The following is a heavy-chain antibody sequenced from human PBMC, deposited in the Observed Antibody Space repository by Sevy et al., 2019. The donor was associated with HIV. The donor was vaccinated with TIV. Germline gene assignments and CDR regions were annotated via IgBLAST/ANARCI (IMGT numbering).Heavy chain of an antibody. CDR2: INHSGST. Sequence: SDTLSLTCAVYGGSFSGYYWSWIRQPPGKGLEWIGEINHSGSTNYNPSLKSRVTISVDTSKNQFSLKLSSVTAADTAVYYCARVSIPRGDCYPFDYWGQGTLVTVSS. J-gene: IGHJ4*02. CDR1: GGSFSGYY. D-gene: IGHD2-21*02. CDR3: ARVSIPRGDCYPFDY. V-gene: IGHV4-34*01.